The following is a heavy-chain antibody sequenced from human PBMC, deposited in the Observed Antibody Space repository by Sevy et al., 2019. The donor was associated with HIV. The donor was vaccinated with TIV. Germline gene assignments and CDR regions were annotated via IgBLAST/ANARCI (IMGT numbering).Heavy chain of an antibody. CDR3: TTDGGGYNYGYSFDY. CDR2: IKSKTDGGTT. Sequence: GGSLRLSCAASGFTFSNAWMNWVRQAQGKGLEWVGGIKSKTDGGTTDYAAPVKGRFTISRDASKNTLYLQMNSLKTEDTAVYYCTTDGGGYNYGYSFDYWGQGTLVTVSS. J-gene: IGHJ4*02. CDR1: GFTFSNAW. V-gene: IGHV3-15*07. D-gene: IGHD5-18*01.